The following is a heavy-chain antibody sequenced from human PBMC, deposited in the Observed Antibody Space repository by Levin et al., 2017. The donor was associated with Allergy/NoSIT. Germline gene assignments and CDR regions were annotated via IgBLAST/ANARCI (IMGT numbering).Heavy chain of an antibody. J-gene: IGHJ4*02. Sequence: PGGSLRLSCAASGFTFSSYSMNWVRQAPGKGLEWVSSISSSSSYIYYADSVKGRFTVSRDNAKNSLYLQMNSLRAEDTAVYYCAIGIFGVVTPPDYWGQGTLVTVSS. CDR3: AIGIFGVVTPPDY. V-gene: IGHV3-21*01. CDR2: ISSSSSYI. D-gene: IGHD3-3*01. CDR1: GFTFSSYS.